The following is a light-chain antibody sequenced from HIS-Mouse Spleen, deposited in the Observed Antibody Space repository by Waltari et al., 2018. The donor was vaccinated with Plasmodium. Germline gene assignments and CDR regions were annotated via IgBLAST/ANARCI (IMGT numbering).Light chain of an antibody. V-gene: IGKV3-15*01. J-gene: IGKJ3*01. CDR2: GAS. CDR1: QSVSSN. Sequence: EIVMTQSPATLSVSPGERATLSCRASQSVSSNLAGYQQKPGQAPRLLIYGASTRATGIPARFSGSGSGTEFTLTISSLQSEDFAVYYCQQYNNWSFTFGPGTKVDIE. CDR3: QQYNNWSFT.